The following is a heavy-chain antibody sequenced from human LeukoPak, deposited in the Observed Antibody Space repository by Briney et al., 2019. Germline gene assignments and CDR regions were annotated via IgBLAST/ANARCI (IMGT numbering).Heavy chain of an antibody. Sequence: SETLSLTCAVSGYSISSGYYWGWIRQPPGKGLEWIGSIYHSVSTYYNPSLKSRVTISVDTSKNQFSLKLSSVTAADTAVYYCARPWKPRDAFDTWGQGTMVTVSS. D-gene: IGHD1-1*01. CDR3: ARPWKPRDAFDT. CDR1: GYSISSGYY. J-gene: IGHJ3*02. CDR2: IYHSVST. V-gene: IGHV4-38-2*01.